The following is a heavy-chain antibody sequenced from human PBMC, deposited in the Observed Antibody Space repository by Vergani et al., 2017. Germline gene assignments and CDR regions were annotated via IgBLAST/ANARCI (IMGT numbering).Heavy chain of an antibody. J-gene: IGHJ6*02. Sequence: QVQLVESGGGVVQPGRSLRLSCAASGFTFSSYGMHWVRQAPGKGLEWVAIISYDGSNKYYADSVKGRFTISRDNSKNTLYLQMNSLRAEDTAVYYCANGGGMDVWGQGTTVTVS. V-gene: IGHV3-30*18. CDR1: GFTFSSYG. D-gene: IGHD3-16*01. CDR3: ANGGGMDV. CDR2: ISYDGSNK.